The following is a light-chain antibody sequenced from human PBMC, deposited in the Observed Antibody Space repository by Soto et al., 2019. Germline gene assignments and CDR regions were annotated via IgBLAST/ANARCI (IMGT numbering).Light chain of an antibody. Sequence: EIVLTQSPGTLSLSPGERATLSCRASQSVSSSYLAWYQQKPGQAPRLLIYGASSRATGIPDRFSGSGSGTDFTLTISRLEPEDFAVYYCQQYSRSPPELTFGGGTKVEIK. V-gene: IGKV3-20*01. J-gene: IGKJ4*01. CDR2: GAS. CDR1: QSVSSSY. CDR3: QQYSRSPPELT.